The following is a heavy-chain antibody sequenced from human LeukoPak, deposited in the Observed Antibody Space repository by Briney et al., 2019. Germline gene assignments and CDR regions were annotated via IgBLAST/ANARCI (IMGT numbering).Heavy chain of an antibody. CDR2: IYSGGST. V-gene: IGHV3-66*01. J-gene: IGHJ3*02. CDR1: GFTVSSNY. CDR3: ARARVYVWGSYRTNSDAFDI. D-gene: IGHD3-16*02. Sequence: GGSLGLSCAASGFTVSSNYMSWVRQAPGKGLEWVSVIYSGGSTYYADSVKGRFTISRDNSKNTLYLQMNSLRAEDTAVYYCARARVYVWGSYRTNSDAFDIWGQGTMVTVSS.